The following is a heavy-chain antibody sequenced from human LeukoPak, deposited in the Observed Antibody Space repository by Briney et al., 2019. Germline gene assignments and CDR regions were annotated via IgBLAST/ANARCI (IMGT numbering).Heavy chain of an antibody. CDR1: GYTFTGNY. D-gene: IGHD3-3*01. CDR2: INPNSGGT. Sequence: GASVKVSCKASGYTFTGNYMHWVRQAPGQGLEWMGWINPNSGGTNYAQKFQGRVTMTRDTSISTAYMELSRLRSDDTAVYYCARAPDFWSGYCDYWGQGTLVTVSS. V-gene: IGHV1-2*02. CDR3: ARAPDFWSGYCDY. J-gene: IGHJ4*02.